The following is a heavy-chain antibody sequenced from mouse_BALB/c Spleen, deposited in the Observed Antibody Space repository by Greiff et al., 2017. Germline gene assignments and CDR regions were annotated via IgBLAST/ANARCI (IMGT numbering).Heavy chain of an antibody. J-gene: IGHJ4*01. V-gene: IGHV2-9*02. CDR1: GFSLTSYG. Sequence: VHLVESGPGLVAPSQSLSITCTVSGFSLTSYGVHWVRQPPGKGLEWLGVIWAGGSTNYNSALMSRLSISKDNSKSQVFLKMNSLQTDDTAMYYCARDRWDGAMDDWGEGTSVTVSS. CDR3: ARDRWDGAMDD. D-gene: IGHD4-1*01. CDR2: IWAGGST.